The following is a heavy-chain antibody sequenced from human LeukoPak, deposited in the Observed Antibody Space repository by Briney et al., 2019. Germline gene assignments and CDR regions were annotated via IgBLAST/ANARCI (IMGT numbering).Heavy chain of an antibody. Sequence: SETLSLTCSVSGASISSRSFYWGWIRQPPGKGLEWIGSVYSGGYTYYKPSLKSRVTISLDTSKNQFSLKLSSVTAADTAVYYCARQGPGTTSADHYYGMDVWGQGTTVTV. CDR1: GASISSRSFY. D-gene: IGHD1-7*01. CDR2: VYSGGYT. CDR3: ARQGPGTTSADHYYGMDV. V-gene: IGHV4-39*01. J-gene: IGHJ6*02.